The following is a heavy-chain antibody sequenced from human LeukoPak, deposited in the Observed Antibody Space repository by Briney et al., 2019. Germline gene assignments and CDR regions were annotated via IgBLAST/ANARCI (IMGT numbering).Heavy chain of an antibody. J-gene: IGHJ4*02. CDR2: IYSGGST. V-gene: IGHV3-66*01. CDR1: GFTVSSDY. D-gene: IGHD5-18*01. Sequence: TGGSLRLSCAASGFTVSSDYMSWVRQAPGKGLEWVSVIYSGGSTYYADSVKGRFTISRDNSKNTLYLQMNSLRAEDTAVYYCARVGDTAMALDYWGQGTLVTVSS. CDR3: ARVGDTAMALDY.